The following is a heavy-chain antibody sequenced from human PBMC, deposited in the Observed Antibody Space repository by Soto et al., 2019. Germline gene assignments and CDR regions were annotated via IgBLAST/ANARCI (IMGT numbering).Heavy chain of an antibody. CDR2: ISAYNGNT. V-gene: IGHV1-18*01. Sequence: QVQLVQSGAEVKKPGASVKVSCKASGYTFTSYGISWVRQAPGQGLERMGWISAYNGNTNYTQKLKGRVTMTTDTSTSTAYMELRSLRSDDTAVYYCAILGCSSTSCYGLLLGYYYYYYMDVWGKGTTVTVSS. CDR3: AILGCSSTSCYGLLLGYYYYYYMDV. CDR1: GYTFTSYG. J-gene: IGHJ6*03. D-gene: IGHD2-2*01.